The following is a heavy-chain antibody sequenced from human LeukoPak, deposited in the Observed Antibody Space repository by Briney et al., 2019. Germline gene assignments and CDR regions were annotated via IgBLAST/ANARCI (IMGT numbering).Heavy chain of an antibody. V-gene: IGHV3-21*01. Sequence: GGSLRLSCAASGFTFSSYSMNWVRQAPGKGLEWVSSISSSSSYIYYADSVKGRFTISRDNAKNSLYLQMNSLRAEDTAVYYCARDPPAIGYFDYWGQGTLVTVSS. J-gene: IGHJ4*02. CDR3: ARDPPAIGYFDY. D-gene: IGHD2-2*01. CDR2: ISSSSSYI. CDR1: GFTFSSYS.